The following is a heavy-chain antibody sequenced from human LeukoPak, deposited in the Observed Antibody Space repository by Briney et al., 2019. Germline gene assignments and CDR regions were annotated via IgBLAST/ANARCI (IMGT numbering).Heavy chain of an antibody. D-gene: IGHD1-26*01. CDR3: ARGYSGSYYFDY. CDR2: IWYDGSNK. V-gene: IGHV3-33*01. CDR1: GFTFSSYG. Sequence: GGSLRLSCAASGFTFSSYGMHWVRQAPGKGLEWVAVIWYDGSNKYYADSVKGRFTISRDNSKNTLYLQMNSLRAEDTAVYYCARGYSGSYYFDYWGQGTLVTVSS. J-gene: IGHJ4*02.